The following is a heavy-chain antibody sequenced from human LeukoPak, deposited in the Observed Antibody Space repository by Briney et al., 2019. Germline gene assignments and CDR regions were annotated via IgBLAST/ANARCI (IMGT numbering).Heavy chain of an antibody. CDR1: GFTFGEYA. CDR3: TTLYGDYIDY. D-gene: IGHD4-17*01. V-gene: IGHV3-49*03. CDR2: IRSKAYGGTT. J-gene: IGHJ4*02. Sequence: GGSLRLSCTASGFTFGEYAMSWFRQAPGKGLEWVGFIRSKAYGGTTEYAASVKGRFTISRDDSKSIAYLQMNSLKTEDTAVYYCTTLYGDYIDYWGQGTLVTVSS.